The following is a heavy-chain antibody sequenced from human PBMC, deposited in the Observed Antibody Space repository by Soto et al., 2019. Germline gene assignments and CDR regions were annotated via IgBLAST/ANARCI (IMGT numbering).Heavy chain of an antibody. CDR3: ARAFITIFGVVITRRWFDP. CDR2: INHSGST. D-gene: IGHD3-3*01. Sequence: SETLSLTCAVYGGSFSGYYWSWIRQPPGKGLEWIGEINHSGSTNYNPSLKSRVTISVDMSKNQFSLKLSSVTAADTAVYYCARAFITIFGVVITRRWFDPWGQGTLVTVSS. J-gene: IGHJ5*02. V-gene: IGHV4-34*01. CDR1: GGSFSGYY.